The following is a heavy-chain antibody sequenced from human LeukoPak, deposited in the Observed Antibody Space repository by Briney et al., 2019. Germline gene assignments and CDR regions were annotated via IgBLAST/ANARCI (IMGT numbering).Heavy chain of an antibody. Sequence: GGSLRLSCAASGFTFDDYGMSWVRQAPGKGLEWASGFNWNGGRTGYADSVKGRFTISRDNARNSLYLQMNSLRAEDTALYFCARAASYYYYYMDLWGKGTTVTVSS. V-gene: IGHV3-20*04. J-gene: IGHJ6*03. CDR1: GFTFDDYG. CDR2: FNWNGGRT. CDR3: ARAASYYYYYMDL.